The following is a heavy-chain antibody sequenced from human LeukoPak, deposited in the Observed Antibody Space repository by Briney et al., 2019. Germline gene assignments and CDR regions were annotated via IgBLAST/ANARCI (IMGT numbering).Heavy chain of an antibody. J-gene: IGHJ4*02. CDR1: GFTFSSCA. CDR3: AKPLYSSGWYYFDY. D-gene: IGHD6-19*01. CDR2: ISGSGGST. Sequence: GGSLRLSCAASGFTFSSCAMSWVRQAPGKGLEWVSAISGSGGSTYYADSVKGRFTISRDNSKNTLYLQMNSLRAEDTAVYYCAKPLYSSGWYYFDYWGQGTLVTVSS. V-gene: IGHV3-23*01.